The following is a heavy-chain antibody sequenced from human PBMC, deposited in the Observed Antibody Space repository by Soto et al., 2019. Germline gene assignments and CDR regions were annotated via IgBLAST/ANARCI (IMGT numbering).Heavy chain of an antibody. D-gene: IGHD3-9*01. CDR2: IYTSGST. J-gene: IGHJ4*02. Sequence: PSETLSLTCTVSGGSISSYYWRWILQPAGKGLEWIGRIYTSGSTNYNPSLKSRVTMSADTSKNQFSLKLSSVTAADTAVYYCARMDILTGYFFDYWGQGTLVTVSS. V-gene: IGHV4-4*07. CDR3: ARMDILTGYFFDY. CDR1: GGSISSYY.